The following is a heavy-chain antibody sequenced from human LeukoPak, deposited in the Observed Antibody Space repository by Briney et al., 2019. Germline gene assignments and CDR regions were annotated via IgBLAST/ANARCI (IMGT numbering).Heavy chain of an antibody. D-gene: IGHD5-18*01. CDR3: ARSPTWIQLSPGRVSAY. V-gene: IGHV4-34*01. Sequence: SETLSLTCAVYGGAFSGYYWSGIRQPPGKGLERSVEINHIGSTNYNPSLKSRVTISVDTSKNQFSLKLSSLTAAHTPVYYCARSPTWIQLSPGRVSAYWGQRTLATVSS. CDR1: GGAFSGYY. J-gene: IGHJ4*02. CDR2: INHIGST.